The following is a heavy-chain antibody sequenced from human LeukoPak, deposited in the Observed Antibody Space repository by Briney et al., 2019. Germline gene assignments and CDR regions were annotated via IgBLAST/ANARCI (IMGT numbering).Heavy chain of an antibody. CDR3: ARSPLWSSGWYLFDY. V-gene: IGHV3-53*01. Sequence: GGSLRLSCAASGFTVSSNYMSWVRQAPGKGLEWVSVIYSGGSTHYADSVKGRFTISRDNSKNTLYLQMNSLRAEDTAVYYCARSPLWSSGWYLFDYWGQGTLVTVSS. J-gene: IGHJ4*02. CDR2: IYSGGST. D-gene: IGHD6-19*01. CDR1: GFTVSSNY.